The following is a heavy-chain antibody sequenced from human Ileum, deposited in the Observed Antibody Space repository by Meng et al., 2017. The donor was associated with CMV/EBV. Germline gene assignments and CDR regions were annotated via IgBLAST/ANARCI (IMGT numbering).Heavy chain of an antibody. CDR2: IKEDGTEK. CDR1: GFTFSNYW. V-gene: IGHV3-7*03. CDR3: ARDSTSPGRWGY. J-gene: IGHJ4*02. D-gene: IGHD1-26*01. Sequence: GGSLRLSCAGSGFTFSNYWMSWVRQAPGKGLECVANIKEDGTEKYYVDSVKGRFTISRDNAKNSLYLQMHSLRAEDTALYYCARDSTSPGRWGYWGQGTLVTVSS.